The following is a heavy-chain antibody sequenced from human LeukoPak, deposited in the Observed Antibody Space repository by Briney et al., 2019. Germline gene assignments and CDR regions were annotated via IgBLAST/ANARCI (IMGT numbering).Heavy chain of an antibody. CDR2: IISGSNYI. Sequence: KTGGSLRLSCAASGFTFNTYSMNWVRQAPGKGLEWVASIISGSNYIYYADSVKGRFTISRDNAKNSLYLQMNSLRAEDTAVYYCARARGNYALFDYWGQGTLVTVSS. CDR3: ARARGNYALFDY. V-gene: IGHV3-21*01. J-gene: IGHJ4*02. CDR1: GFTFNTYS. D-gene: IGHD3-16*01.